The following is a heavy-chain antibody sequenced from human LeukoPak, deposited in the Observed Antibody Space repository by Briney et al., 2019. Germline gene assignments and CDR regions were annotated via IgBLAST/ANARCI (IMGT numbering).Heavy chain of an antibody. J-gene: IGHJ4*02. CDR2: ISYDGSNK. CDR3: ARDRSGTGPAVLYYFDY. V-gene: IGHV3-30*04. Sequence: GGSLRLSCAASGFTFSSYVMHWVRQAPDKGLEGVAVISYDGSNKYYADSVKGRFTMSRDNSKNTLFLQMNSLRAEDTAVYYCARDRSGTGPAVLYYFDYWGQGTLVTVSS. D-gene: IGHD1-26*01. CDR1: GFTFSSYV.